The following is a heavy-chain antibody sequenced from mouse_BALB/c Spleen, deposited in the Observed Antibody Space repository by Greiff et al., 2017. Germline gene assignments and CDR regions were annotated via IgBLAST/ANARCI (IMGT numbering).Heavy chain of an antibody. V-gene: IGHV5-17*02. D-gene: IGHD2-3*01. J-gene: IGHJ4*01. CDR2: ISSGSSTI. Sequence: DVQLVESGGGLVQPGGSRKLSCAASGFTFSSFGMHWVRQAPEKGLEWVAYISSGSSTIYYADTVKGRFTISRDNPKNTLFLQMTSLRSEDTAMYYCARGDGYYYAMDYWGQGTSVTVSS. CDR3: ARGDGYYYAMDY. CDR1: GFTFSSFG.